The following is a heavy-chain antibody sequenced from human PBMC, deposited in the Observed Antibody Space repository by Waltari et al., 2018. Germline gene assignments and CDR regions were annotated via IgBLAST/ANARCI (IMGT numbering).Heavy chain of an antibody. D-gene: IGHD3-10*01. CDR1: GFTFDDYA. J-gene: IGHJ5*02. Sequence: EVQLVESGGGLVQPGRSLRLSCAASGFTFDDYAMHWVRQAPGKGLGWVSGISWNSGSIGYADSVKGRFTISRDNAKNSLYLQMNSLRAEDTALYYCAKADYYGSGSYLWGQGTLVTVSS. CDR2: ISWNSGSI. CDR3: AKADYYGSGSYL. V-gene: IGHV3-9*01.